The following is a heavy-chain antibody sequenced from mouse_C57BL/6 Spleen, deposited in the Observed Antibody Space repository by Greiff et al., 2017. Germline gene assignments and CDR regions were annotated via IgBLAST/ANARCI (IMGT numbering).Heavy chain of an antibody. CDR1: GYTFTSYW. V-gene: IGHV1-59*01. CDR3: ARRAMDY. CDR2: IDPSDSYT. J-gene: IGHJ4*01. Sequence: VQLQQPGAELVRPGTSVKLSCKASGYTFTSYWMHWVKHRPGQGLEWIGVIDPSDSYTNYNQKFKGKATLTVDTSSSTAYMQLSSLTSEDSAVYYCARRAMDYWGQGTSVTVSS.